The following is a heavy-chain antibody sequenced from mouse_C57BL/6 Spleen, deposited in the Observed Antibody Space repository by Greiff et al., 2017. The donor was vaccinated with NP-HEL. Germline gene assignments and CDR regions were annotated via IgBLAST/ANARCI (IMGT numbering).Heavy chain of an antibody. CDR3: AREKLRGFDV. D-gene: IGHD1-1*01. V-gene: IGHV5-4*01. CDR2: ISDGGSYT. CDR1: GFTFSSYA. J-gene: IGHJ1*03. Sequence: EVQLVESGGGLVKPGGSLKLSCAASGFTFSSYAMSWVRQTPEKRLEWVATISDGGSYTYYPDNVKGRFTISRDNAKNNLYLQMSHLKSEDTAMYYCAREKLRGFDVWGTGTTVTVSS.